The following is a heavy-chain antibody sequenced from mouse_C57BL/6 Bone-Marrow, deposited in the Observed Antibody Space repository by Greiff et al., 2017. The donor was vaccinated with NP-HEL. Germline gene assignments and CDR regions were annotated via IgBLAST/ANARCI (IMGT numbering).Heavy chain of an antibody. CDR1: GISITTGNYR. J-gene: IGHJ4*01. Sequence: EVQGVESGPGLVKPSQTVFLTCTVTGISITTGNYRWSWIRQFPGNKLEWIGYIYYSGTITYNPSLTSRTPITRDTPKNQFFLEMNSLTAEDTATYYCARGTSFYYGSSDYYAMDYWGQGTSVTVSS. D-gene: IGHD1-1*01. CDR3: ARGTSFYYGSSDYYAMDY. CDR2: IYYSGTI. V-gene: IGHV3-5*01.